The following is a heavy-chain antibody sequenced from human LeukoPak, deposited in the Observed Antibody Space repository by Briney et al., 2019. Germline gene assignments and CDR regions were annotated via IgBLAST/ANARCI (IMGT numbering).Heavy chain of an antibody. Sequence: PSETLSLTCTVSGGSISSSSYYWGWIRQPPGKGLEWIGSIYYSGSTYYTPSLKSRVTISVDKSKNQFSLRLSSVTAADTAVYYCAGAYCGGDCYSGRTFDIWGQGTMVTVSS. CDR1: GGSISSSSYY. J-gene: IGHJ3*02. D-gene: IGHD2-21*02. CDR2: IYYSGST. CDR3: AGAYCGGDCYSGRTFDI. V-gene: IGHV4-39*07.